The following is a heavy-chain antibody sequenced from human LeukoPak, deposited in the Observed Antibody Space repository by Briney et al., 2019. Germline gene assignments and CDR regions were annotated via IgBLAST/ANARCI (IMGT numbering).Heavy chain of an antibody. J-gene: IGHJ4*02. CDR3: ARGRTTGEFDY. CDR2: INPIFHTP. V-gene: IGHV1-69*05. D-gene: IGHD4-11*01. Sequence: SVKVSCKASGGTFSSHAITWVRQAPGQGLEWMGVINPIFHTPTYAKKFQGRLTITKDESMSTASMDLSSLISDDTAVYYCARGRTTGEFDYWGQGTLVTVST. CDR1: GGTFSSHA.